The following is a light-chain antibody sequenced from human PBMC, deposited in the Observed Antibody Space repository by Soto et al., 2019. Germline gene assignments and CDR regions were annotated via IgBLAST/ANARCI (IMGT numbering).Light chain of an antibody. CDR2: WAS. Sequence: DIVMTQSPDSLAVSLGERATINCKSSQSVLYSSNIKNYLAWYQQKPGQPPKLLIYWASTRESGVPDRFSGSGSGTDFTRTISSLQAEDVAVYYCQQYYSTPPRTFGQGTKVEIK. CDR3: QQYYSTPPRT. V-gene: IGKV4-1*01. J-gene: IGKJ1*01. CDR1: QSVLYSSNIKNY.